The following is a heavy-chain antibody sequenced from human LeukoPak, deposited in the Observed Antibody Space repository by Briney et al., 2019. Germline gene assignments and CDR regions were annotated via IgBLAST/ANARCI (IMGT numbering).Heavy chain of an antibody. D-gene: IGHD3-3*01. V-gene: IGHV4-34*01. CDR1: GGSFSGYY. Sequence: SETLSLTCAVYGGSFSGYYWSRIRQPPGKGLEWIGEINHSGSTNYNPSLKSRVTISVDTSKNQFSLKLSSVTAADTAVYYCARGHHYDFWSGYYYYYMDVWGKGTTVTVS. CDR2: INHSGST. CDR3: ARGHHYDFWSGYYYYYMDV. J-gene: IGHJ6*03.